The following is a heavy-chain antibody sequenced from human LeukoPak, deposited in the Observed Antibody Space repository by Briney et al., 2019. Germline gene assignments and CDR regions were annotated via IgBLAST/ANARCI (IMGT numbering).Heavy chain of an antibody. V-gene: IGHV1-2*06. D-gene: IGHD3-10*01. Sequence: ASVKVSCKAFGYTFTGYYMHWVRQDPGQGLEWMGRINPNSGGTNYAQKFQGRVTMTRDTSISTAYMELSRLRSDDTAVYYCARDGSRLWFGELLGTGDWFDPWGQGTLVTVSS. CDR2: INPNSGGT. CDR3: ARDGSRLWFGELLGTGDWFDP. J-gene: IGHJ5*02. CDR1: GYTFTGYY.